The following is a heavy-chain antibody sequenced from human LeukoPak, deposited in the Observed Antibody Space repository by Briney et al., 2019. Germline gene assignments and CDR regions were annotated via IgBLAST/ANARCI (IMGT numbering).Heavy chain of an antibody. D-gene: IGHD5-18*01. V-gene: IGHV3-30*18. CDR1: GFTFSSYG. CDR2: ISYDGSNK. CDR3: AKDSRIQLWLMGTYDAFDI. J-gene: IGHJ3*02. Sequence: GGSLRLSCAASGFTFSSYGMHWVRQAPGKGLEWVAVISYDGSNKYYADSVKGRFTISRGNFKNTLYLQMNSLRAEDTAVYYCAKDSRIQLWLMGTYDAFDIWGQGTMVTLSS.